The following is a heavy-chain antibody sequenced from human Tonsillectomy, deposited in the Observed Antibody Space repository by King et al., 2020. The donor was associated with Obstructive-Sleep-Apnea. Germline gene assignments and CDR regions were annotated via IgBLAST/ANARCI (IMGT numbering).Heavy chain of an antibody. CDR2: ICHTGST. CDR1: GGSIRGFH. Sequence: VQLQESGPGLVKPSETLSLTCTVSGGSIRGFHWSWLRQSPEKGLEFLASICHTGSTTYNPSLRSRVTISIHMSKEQFSLKLNSLTAADTALYFCARHEYGVGYAYWGQGTLVTVSS. CDR3: ARHEYGVGYAY. D-gene: IGHD2-2*01. V-gene: IGHV4-59*08. J-gene: IGHJ4*02.